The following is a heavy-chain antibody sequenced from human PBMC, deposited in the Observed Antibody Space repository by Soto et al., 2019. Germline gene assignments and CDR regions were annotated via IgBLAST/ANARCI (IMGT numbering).Heavy chain of an antibody. CDR2: ISAYNGNT. D-gene: IGHD6-19*01. Sequence: QVQLVQSGAEVKKPGASVKVSCKASGYTFTSYGISWVRQAPGQGLXXMXWISAYNGNTNYAQKLQGRVTMTTDTSTSTAYMELRSLRSDDTAVYYCARCLAAVAGASYYGMDVWGQGTTVTVSS. J-gene: IGHJ6*02. V-gene: IGHV1-18*01. CDR1: GYTFTSYG. CDR3: ARCLAAVAGASYYGMDV.